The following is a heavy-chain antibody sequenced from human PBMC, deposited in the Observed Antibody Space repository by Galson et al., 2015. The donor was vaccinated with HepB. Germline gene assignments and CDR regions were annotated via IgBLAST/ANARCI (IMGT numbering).Heavy chain of an antibody. CDR3: ATVRHRAVLTGTFDY. V-gene: IGHV1-2*02. D-gene: IGHD1-7*01. J-gene: IGHJ4*02. Sequence: SVTVSCKASGYTFTDYYIYWVRQAPEQGLEWMGWINPNSGVTNSAQKFQGRVAMTRDASISTVYMELSRLRSDDTAVYYCATVRHRAVLTGTFDYWGQGTLVIVSS. CDR2: INPNSGVT. CDR1: GYTFTDYY.